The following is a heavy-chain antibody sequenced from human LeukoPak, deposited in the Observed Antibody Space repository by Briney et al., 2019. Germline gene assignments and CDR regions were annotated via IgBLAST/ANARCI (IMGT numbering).Heavy chain of an antibody. CDR3: AREYGPSTRYFDY. Sequence: PSETLSLTCSVSGDSTSSHYWRWFRPPAGKGLEWIGRIYTSGNTNYNPSLKSRITMSVDASKNHFSLKLTSVTAADTAVYYCAREYGPSTRYFDYWGEGTLVTVSS. J-gene: IGHJ4*02. CDR2: IYTSGNT. CDR1: GDSTSSHY. V-gene: IGHV4-4*07. D-gene: IGHD4-17*01.